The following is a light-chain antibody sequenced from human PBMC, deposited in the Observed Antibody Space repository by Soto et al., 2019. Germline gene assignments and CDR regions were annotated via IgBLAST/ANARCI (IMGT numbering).Light chain of an antibody. V-gene: IGKV1-27*01. Sequence: DIQMTQSPSSLSASVGDRVTITCRASQGIGTYLAWYQQKPGKVPKLLIYAASTLQSGVPSRCSGSGSGTDFTLTISSLQPEDVATYYCQKYNSAPWTFGQGTKVEIK. CDR1: QGIGTY. CDR3: QKYNSAPWT. CDR2: AAS. J-gene: IGKJ1*01.